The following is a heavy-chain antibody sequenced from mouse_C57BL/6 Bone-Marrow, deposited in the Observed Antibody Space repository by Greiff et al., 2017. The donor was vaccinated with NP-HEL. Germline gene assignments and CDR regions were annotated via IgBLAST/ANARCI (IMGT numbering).Heavy chain of an antibody. CDR3: ARGITTVVARVY. V-gene: IGHV1-61*01. CDR1: GYTFTSYW. D-gene: IGHD1-1*01. J-gene: IGHJ3*01. Sequence: QVQLQQPGAELVRPGSSVKLSCKASGYTFTSYWMDWVKQRPGQGLEWIGNIYPSDSETHYNQKFKDKATLTVDKSSSTAYMQLSILTSEDSAVYYCARGITTVVARVYWGQGTLVTVSA. CDR2: IYPSDSET.